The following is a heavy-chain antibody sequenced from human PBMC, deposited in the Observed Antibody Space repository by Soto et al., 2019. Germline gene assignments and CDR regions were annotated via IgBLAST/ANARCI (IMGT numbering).Heavy chain of an antibody. D-gene: IGHD2-2*01. V-gene: IGHV3-7*01. Sequence: GESLKISCAASGFTFSSYWMSWVRQAPGKGLEWVANIKQDGSEKYYVDSVKGRFTISRDNSKNTLYLQMNSLRAEDTAVYYCARDRYSTTSCPGYWGQGTLVTVSS. CDR1: GFTFSSYW. CDR2: IKQDGSEK. CDR3: ARDRYSTTSCPGY. J-gene: IGHJ4*02.